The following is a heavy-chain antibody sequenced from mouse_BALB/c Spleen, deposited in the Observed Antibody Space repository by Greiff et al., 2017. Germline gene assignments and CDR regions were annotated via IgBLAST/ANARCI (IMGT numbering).Heavy chain of an antibody. CDR2: IYPGDGDT. V-gene: IGHV1-82*01. D-gene: IGHD2-3*01. Sequence: QVQLQQSGPELVKPGASVTISCTASGFAFSSSWMNWVQQRPGQGLEWLGRIYPGDGDTNYNGKFKCKATLTADKSSSTAYMQLSSLTSVDSAVYFCARGDADDCYTRKGAMDYWGQGTSGTVSS. CDR3: ARGDADDCYTRKGAMDY. J-gene: IGHJ4*01. CDR1: GFAFSSSW.